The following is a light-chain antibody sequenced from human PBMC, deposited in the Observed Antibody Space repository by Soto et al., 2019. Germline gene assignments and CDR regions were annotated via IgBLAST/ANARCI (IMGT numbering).Light chain of an antibody. CDR3: QQYNLKSLS. V-gene: IGKV1-5*03. CDR2: QAS. Sequence: DIQMTQSPSTLSASIGDRVTITCRASQNISSWLSWYQQKPGKAPNLLIYQASILESGVPSSFSGSGSGTEFSLTISSLQPDDFATFYCQQYNLKSLSLGGGTKVEIK. J-gene: IGKJ4*01. CDR1: QNISSW.